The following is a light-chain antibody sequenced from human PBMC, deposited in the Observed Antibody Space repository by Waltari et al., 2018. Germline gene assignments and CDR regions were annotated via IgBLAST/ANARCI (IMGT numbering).Light chain of an antibody. CDR1: QRISSW. Sequence: DIQMTQSPSTLSASVGDRVNITCRASQRISSWLAWYQQKPGKAPKLLIYKASSLESGVPSRFSGSGSGTEFTLTISSLQPDDFATYYCQQYNSYIYTFGQGTKLEIK. V-gene: IGKV1-5*03. CDR2: KAS. J-gene: IGKJ2*01. CDR3: QQYNSYIYT.